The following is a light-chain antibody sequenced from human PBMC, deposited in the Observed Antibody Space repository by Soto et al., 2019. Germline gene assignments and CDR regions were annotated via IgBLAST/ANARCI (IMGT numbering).Light chain of an antibody. Sequence: QSALAQPASVSGSPGQSTTISCTGASSDVGAYNYVSWYQQHPGKAPKLMIYEVTNRPSGVSNRFSGSKSGNTASLTISGLQAEDKADYYGSSYTSSSPHVFGTGTKVTVL. V-gene: IGLV2-14*01. CDR3: SSYTSSSPHV. J-gene: IGLJ1*01. CDR1: SSDVGAYNY. CDR2: EVT.